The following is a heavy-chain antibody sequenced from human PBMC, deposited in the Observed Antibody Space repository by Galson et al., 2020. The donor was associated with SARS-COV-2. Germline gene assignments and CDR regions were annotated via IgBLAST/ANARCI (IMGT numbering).Heavy chain of an antibody. J-gene: IGHJ2*01. D-gene: IGHD3-16*01. CDR2: VYQSGAT. Sequence: SETLSLTCSVSGGSITSGGYSWTWIRQSPGKGLEWIGYVYQSGATHYNPSLKSRLTISMDRSKNLLSLKLTSVTAADTAVYYCARRYVSVLSPYWYLDLWGRGTLVTVSS. CDR1: GGSITSGGYS. CDR3: ARRYVSVLSPYWYLDL. V-gene: IGHV4-30-2*06.